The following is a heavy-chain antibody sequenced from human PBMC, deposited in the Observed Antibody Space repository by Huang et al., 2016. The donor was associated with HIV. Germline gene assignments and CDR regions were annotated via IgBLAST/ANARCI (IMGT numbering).Heavy chain of an antibody. Sequence: QVQLVESGGGVVQPGTSLRLSCAASGFIFSSFGMYWVRQAPGKGLELVAVISYDGRSDRYSDSVKGRFTISRDNDKNTLSLEMNRLRHDDTAVYYCAKESRWFSDFDQWGQGTLVTVSS. CDR2: ISYDGRSD. D-gene: IGHD2-15*01. CDR3: AKESRWFSDFDQ. CDR1: GFIFSSFG. J-gene: IGHJ5*02. V-gene: IGHV3-30*18.